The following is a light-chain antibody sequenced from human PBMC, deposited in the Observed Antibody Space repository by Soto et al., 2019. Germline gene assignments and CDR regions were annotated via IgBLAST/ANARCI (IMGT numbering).Light chain of an antibody. CDR3: QKYSSVPV. CDR2: AES. CDR1: QGIRNF. Sequence: DIQMTQSPTSLSASVGDRVTITYRASQGIRNFVAWYQQKPGKPPKLLIYAESTLQSGVPSRFSGSGSGTDFTLTSNSLQPEDVATYSCQKYSSVPVFGPGTKVEI. J-gene: IGKJ3*01. V-gene: IGKV1-27*01.